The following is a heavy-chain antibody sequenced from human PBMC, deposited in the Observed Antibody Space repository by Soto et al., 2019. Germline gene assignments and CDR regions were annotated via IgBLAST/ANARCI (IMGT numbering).Heavy chain of an antibody. Sequence: KASETLSLTCTVSGGSISSGGYYWSWIRQHPGKGLEWIGYIYYSGSTYYNPSLKSRVTISVDTSKNQFSLKLSSVTAADTAVYYCARRKDTHFDYWGQGTLVTVSS. V-gene: IGHV4-31*03. J-gene: IGHJ4*02. D-gene: IGHD5-18*01. CDR3: ARRKDTHFDY. CDR2: IYYSGST. CDR1: GGSISSGGYY.